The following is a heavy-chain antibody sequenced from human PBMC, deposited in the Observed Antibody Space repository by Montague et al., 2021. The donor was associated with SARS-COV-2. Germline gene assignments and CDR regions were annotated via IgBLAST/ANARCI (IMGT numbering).Heavy chain of an antibody. J-gene: IGHJ4*01. CDR3: ARGYIGYDYDY. Sequence: SLRLSCAASGFTFSSYSMNWVRQAPGKGLEWVSSISSSSSYIYYADSVKGRFTISKDNAKNSLYLQMNSLRAEDTAVYYCARGYIGYDYDYWGQGTLVTVSS. D-gene: IGHD5-12*01. V-gene: IGHV3-21*01. CDR1: GFTFSSYS. CDR2: ISSSSSYI.